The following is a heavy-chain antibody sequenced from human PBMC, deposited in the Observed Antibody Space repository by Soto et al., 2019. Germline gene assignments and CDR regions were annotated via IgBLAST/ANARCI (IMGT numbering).Heavy chain of an antibody. CDR2: INHSGST. D-gene: IGHD3-22*01. J-gene: IGHJ6*02. V-gene: IGHV4-34*01. Sequence: SETLSLTCAVYGGSFSGYYWSWIRQPPGKGLEWIGEINHSGSTNYNPSLKSRVTISVDTSKNQFSLKLSSVTAADTAVYYCARGDVYYYDSSGTLDVWGQGTTVTVS. CDR1: GGSFSGYY. CDR3: ARGDVYYYDSSGTLDV.